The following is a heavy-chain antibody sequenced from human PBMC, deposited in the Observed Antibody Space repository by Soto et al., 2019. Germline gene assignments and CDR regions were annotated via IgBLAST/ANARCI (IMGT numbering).Heavy chain of an antibody. CDR1: VASISSGDHY. CDR2: IYYSWNT. V-gene: IGHV4-30-4*01. Sequence: SETLSLTCTVSVASISSGDHYWSWIRQPPGKGLEWIGYIYYSWNTYYNPSRKSRVIISVDTSENQFSLKLNSVTAADTAVYYCAREGRGRFLEWFGRYGMEVWGQGTAVTVSS. J-gene: IGHJ6*02. CDR3: AREGRGRFLEWFGRYGMEV. D-gene: IGHD3-3*01.